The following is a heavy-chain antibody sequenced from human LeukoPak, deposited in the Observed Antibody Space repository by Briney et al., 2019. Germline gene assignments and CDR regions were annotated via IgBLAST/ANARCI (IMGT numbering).Heavy chain of an antibody. Sequence: ASVKVSCKVSGYTLTELSMHWVRQAPGKGLEWMGGFDPEDGETIYAQKFQGRVTVTEDTSTDTAYMELSSLRSEDTAVYYCARGLRPTVTPLRYWGQGTLVTVSS. CDR3: ARGLRPTVTPLRY. CDR1: GYTLTELS. J-gene: IGHJ4*02. V-gene: IGHV1-24*01. CDR2: FDPEDGET. D-gene: IGHD4-17*01.